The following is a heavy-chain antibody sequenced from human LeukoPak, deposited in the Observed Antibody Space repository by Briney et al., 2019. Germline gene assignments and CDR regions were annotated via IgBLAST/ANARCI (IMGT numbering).Heavy chain of an antibody. Sequence: GGSLRLSWAASGFTFSSYGMHWVRQAPGKGLEWVAVISYDGSNKYYADSVKGRFTISRDNSKNTLYLQMNSLRAEDTAVYYCAKGRMPIAAAGESDLDYWGQGTLVTVSS. J-gene: IGHJ4*02. D-gene: IGHD6-13*01. CDR1: GFTFSSYG. CDR2: ISYDGSNK. V-gene: IGHV3-30*18. CDR3: AKGRMPIAAAGESDLDY.